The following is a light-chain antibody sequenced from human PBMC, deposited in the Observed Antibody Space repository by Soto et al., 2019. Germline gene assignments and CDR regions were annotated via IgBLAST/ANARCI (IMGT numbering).Light chain of an antibody. CDR3: QTWGTGIQV. V-gene: IGLV4-69*01. J-gene: IGLJ2*01. Sequence: QLVLTQSPSASASLGASVKLTCTLSSGHRSYAIAWHQQQPEKGPRYLMKLNSDGRHSKGDGIPDRFSGSSSGAERYLTISSLQSEDEADYYCQTWGTGIQVFGGGTKLTVL. CDR1: SGHRSYA. CDR2: LNSDGRH.